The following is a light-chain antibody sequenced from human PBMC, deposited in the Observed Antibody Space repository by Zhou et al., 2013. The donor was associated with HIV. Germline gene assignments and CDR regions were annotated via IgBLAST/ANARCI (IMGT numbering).Light chain of an antibody. CDR3: QQSYSTPRT. V-gene: IGKV1-5*03. Sequence: DIQMTQSPSTLSASVGDRVTITCRASQSLTSWLAWYQQKPGKAPKLLIYKASTLESGVPSRFSGSGSGTDFTLTISSLQSEDFATYYCQQSYSTPRTFGQGTRVEVK. J-gene: IGKJ1*01. CDR2: KAS. CDR1: QSLTSW.